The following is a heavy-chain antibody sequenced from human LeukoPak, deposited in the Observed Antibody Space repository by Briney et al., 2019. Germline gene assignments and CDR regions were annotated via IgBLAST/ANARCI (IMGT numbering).Heavy chain of an antibody. D-gene: IGHD3-22*01. Sequence: GGSLRLSCAASGFTFSSYAMSWVRQAPGKGLEWGSAISGSCGSTYYADSVKGRFTISRDNSKNTLYLQMNSLRAEDTDVYYCAKDLSSGYYIDFDYWGQGTLVTVSS. V-gene: IGHV3-23*01. CDR3: AKDLSSGYYIDFDY. CDR2: ISGSCGST. J-gene: IGHJ4*02. CDR1: GFTFSSYA.